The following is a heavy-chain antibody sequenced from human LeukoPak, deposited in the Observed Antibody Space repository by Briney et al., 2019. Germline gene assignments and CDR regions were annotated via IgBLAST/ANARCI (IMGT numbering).Heavy chain of an antibody. V-gene: IGHV1-3*01. J-gene: IGHJ4*02. CDR3: ARDLGVVVIPTGEYYFDY. D-gene: IGHD3-22*01. Sequence: ASVNVSCKASGYTFTTYAMHWVRQAPGQRLEWMDGLNPANGNTKYSQKFQGRVTFTRDTSASTAYVELSSLRSEDTAVYYCARDLGVVVIPTGEYYFDYWGQGTLVTVSS. CDR2: LNPANGNT. CDR1: GYTFTTYA.